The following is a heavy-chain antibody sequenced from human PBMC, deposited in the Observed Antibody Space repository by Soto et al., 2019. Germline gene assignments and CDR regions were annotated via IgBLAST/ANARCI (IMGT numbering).Heavy chain of an antibody. CDR3: ARGQGWADY. J-gene: IGHJ4*02. D-gene: IGHD6-19*01. V-gene: IGHV3-7*01. CDR2: IKQDGGEK. Sequence: EVQLVESGGGLVQPGGSLRLSCVAAGFNISANWMSWVRQAPGKGLEWVANIKQDGGEKNYVDSVKGRFTISRDNAANSLFLQMHRLRADDTAVYYCARGQGWADYWGQGTLVTVSS. CDR1: GFNISANW.